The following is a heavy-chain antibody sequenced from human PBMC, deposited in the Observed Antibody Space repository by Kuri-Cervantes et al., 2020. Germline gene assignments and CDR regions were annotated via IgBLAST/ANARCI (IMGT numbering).Heavy chain of an antibody. J-gene: IGHJ3*02. Sequence: SGPTLVKPTQTLTLTCTFSGFSLSTSGVGVGWIRQPPGRALEWLALIYWDDDKRYSPSLKSRLTITKDTSKNQVVLTMTNMDPVDTATYYCAHRRLYSSSSGGAFDIWGQGTMVTDSS. V-gene: IGHV2-5*02. D-gene: IGHD6-6*01. CDR1: GFSLSTSGVG. CDR2: IYWDDDK. CDR3: AHRRLYSSSSGGAFDI.